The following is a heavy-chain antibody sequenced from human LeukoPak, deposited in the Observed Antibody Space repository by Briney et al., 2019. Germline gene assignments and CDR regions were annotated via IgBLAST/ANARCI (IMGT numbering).Heavy chain of an antibody. D-gene: IGHD3-9*01. Sequence: PSETLSLTCTVSGGSISSSSYYWGWIRQPPGKGLEWIGSIYYSGSTYYNPSLKSRVTISVDTSKNQFSLKLSSVTAADTAVYYCARSDSPHYDILTGYYSGFDYWGQGTLVTVSS. J-gene: IGHJ4*02. V-gene: IGHV4-39*01. CDR2: IYYSGST. CDR3: ARSDSPHYDILTGYYSGFDY. CDR1: GGSISSSSYY.